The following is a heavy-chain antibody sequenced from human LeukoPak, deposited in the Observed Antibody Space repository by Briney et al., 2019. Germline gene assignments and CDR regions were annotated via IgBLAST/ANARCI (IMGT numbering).Heavy chain of an antibody. CDR2: ISAYNGNT. CDR3: ARGQPYYYDSSGYYYGFHDAFDI. CDR1: GYTFTSYG. V-gene: IGHV1-18*01. J-gene: IGHJ3*02. Sequence: ASVKVSCKASGYTFTSYGISWVRQAPGQGLEWMGWISAYNGNTNYAQKFQGRVTMTTDTSTSTAYMELRSLRSDDTAVYYCARGQPYYYDSSGYYYGFHDAFDIWGQGTMVTVSS. D-gene: IGHD3-22*01.